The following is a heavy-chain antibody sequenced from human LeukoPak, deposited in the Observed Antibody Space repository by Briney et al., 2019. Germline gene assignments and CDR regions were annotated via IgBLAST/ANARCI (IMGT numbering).Heavy chain of an antibody. CDR1: GGSISSYY. CDR3: ARDLSSSTSWGFDP. J-gene: IGHJ5*02. V-gene: IGHV4-59*01. Sequence: SETLSLTCTVSGGSISSYYWSLIRQPPGKGLEWIGYIYYSGSTNYNPSLKSRVTISVDTSKNQFSLKLSSVTAADTAVYYCARDLSSSTSWGFDPWGQGTLVTVSS. CDR2: IYYSGST. D-gene: IGHD2-2*01.